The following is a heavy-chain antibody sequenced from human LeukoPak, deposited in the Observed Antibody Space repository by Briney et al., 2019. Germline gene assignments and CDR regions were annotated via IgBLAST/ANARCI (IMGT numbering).Heavy chain of an antibody. J-gene: IGHJ1*01. CDR1: GFTFGDYA. V-gene: IGHV3-49*03. D-gene: IGHD3-22*01. CDR3: ARDYYDSGAYYGFFQQ. CDR2: IRSNTYGGTT. Sequence: GGSLRLSCTASGFTFGDYAMSWFRQAPGKGLEWVGFIRSNTYGGTTEYAASVKGRFTISRDDSKSIAYLQMNGLKTEDTAVYYCARDYYDSGAYYGFFQQWGQGTLVTVSS.